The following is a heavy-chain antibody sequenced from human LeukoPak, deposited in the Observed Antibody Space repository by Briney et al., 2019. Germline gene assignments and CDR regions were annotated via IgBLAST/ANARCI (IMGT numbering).Heavy chain of an antibody. J-gene: IGHJ4*02. CDR1: GFTFSSYA. CDR3: AKSYSSGWFGLYFDS. V-gene: IGHV3-23*01. CDR2: FSGSGDTT. D-gene: IGHD6-19*01. Sequence: PGGSLSLSCAASGFTFSSYAMNWVRQAPGKGLEWVSTFSGSGDTTYYADSVKGRFAISTDNSKNTLYLQMDSLRAEDTAVYYCAKSYSSGWFGLYFDSWGQGTLVTVSS.